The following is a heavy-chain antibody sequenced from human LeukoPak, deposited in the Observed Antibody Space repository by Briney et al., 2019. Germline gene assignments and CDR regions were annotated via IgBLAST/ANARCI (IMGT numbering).Heavy chain of an antibody. Sequence: SETLSLTCTVSGGSISSHYWSWIRQPPGKGLEWIGYIYYSGSTNYNPSLKSRVTISVDTSKNQFSLKLSSVTAADTAVYYCARGRGIAVAGFDYWGQGTLVTVFS. CDR1: GGSISSHY. V-gene: IGHV4-59*11. CDR2: IYYSGST. J-gene: IGHJ4*02. D-gene: IGHD6-19*01. CDR3: ARGRGIAVAGFDY.